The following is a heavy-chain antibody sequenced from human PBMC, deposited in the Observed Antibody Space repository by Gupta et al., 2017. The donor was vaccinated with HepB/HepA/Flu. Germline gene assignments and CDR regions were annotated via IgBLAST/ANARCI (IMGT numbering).Heavy chain of an antibody. J-gene: IGHJ4*02. Sequence: QMQLVQSGAEVKKPGSSVKVSCKTSGGTFSSYAISWVRPSPGQGLEWMGGVIPVFSSTIYAQKFQDRLTLTADESSSTAFMELSSLRSEDTAIYYCTRGPEYRDYDLVQYYFDQWGQGTLITVSS. CDR2: VIPVFSST. D-gene: IGHD5-12*01. CDR1: GGTFSSYA. CDR3: TRGPEYRDYDLVQYYFDQ. V-gene: IGHV1-69*01.